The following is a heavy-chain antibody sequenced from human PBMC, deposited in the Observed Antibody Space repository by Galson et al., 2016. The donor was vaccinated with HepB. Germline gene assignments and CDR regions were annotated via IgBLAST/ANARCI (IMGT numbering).Heavy chain of an antibody. V-gene: IGHV6-1*01. CDR2: TYYRAKRYN. CDR3: AREYSTGYYERFLAKRARRGFDY. D-gene: IGHD6-19*01. J-gene: IGHJ4*02. Sequence: CAISGDSVSSNSAAWNWIRQSPSRGLEWLGRTYYRAKRYNDYAVSVKSRITINVDTSKNQFSLQLNAVTPEDTAVYYYAREYSTGYYERFLAKRARRGFDYWGQGTLVTVSS. CDR1: GDSVSSNSAA.